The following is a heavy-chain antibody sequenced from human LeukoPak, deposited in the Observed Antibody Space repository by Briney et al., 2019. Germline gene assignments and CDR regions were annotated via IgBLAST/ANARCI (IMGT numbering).Heavy chain of an antibody. Sequence: GGSLRLSCAASGFTVSSNYMSWVRQAPGKGLEWVSVIYSGGSTYYADSVKGRFTISRDNSKNTLYLQMNSLRAEDTAVYYCARCIYMVRGVMDYWGQGTLVTVSS. J-gene: IGHJ4*02. CDR1: GFTVSSNY. D-gene: IGHD3-10*01. CDR3: ARCIYMVRGVMDY. CDR2: IYSGGST. V-gene: IGHV3-66*01.